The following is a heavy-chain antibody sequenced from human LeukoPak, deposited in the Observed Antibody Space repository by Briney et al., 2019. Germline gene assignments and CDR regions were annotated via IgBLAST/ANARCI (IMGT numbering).Heavy chain of an antibody. D-gene: IGHD3-16*01. CDR1: GESFSGYY. Sequence: SETLSLTCAVYGESFSGYYWSWIRQPPGKGLEWIGEINQSGSTNYNSSLKGRVTISVDSSKNQFSLRLSSVTAADTAVYYCASATSVCYYYHGMDVWGQGTSVTVSS. V-gene: IGHV4-34*01. J-gene: IGHJ6*02. CDR3: ASATSVCYYYHGMDV. CDR2: INQSGST.